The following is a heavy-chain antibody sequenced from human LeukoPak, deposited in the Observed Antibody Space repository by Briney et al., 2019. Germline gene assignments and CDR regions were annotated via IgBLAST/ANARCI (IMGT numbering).Heavy chain of an antibody. Sequence: ASVKVSCKASGGTFSSYAIGWVRQAPGQGLEWMGWINTNTGNPMYAQGFTGRFVFSLDTSVNTAYLQISSLKAEDTAVYYCARDGANTFGGVIVTQNFDYWGQGTLVTVSS. CDR3: ARDGANTFGGVIVTQNFDY. J-gene: IGHJ4*02. V-gene: IGHV7-4-1*02. CDR1: GGTFSSYA. D-gene: IGHD3-16*02. CDR2: INTNTGNP.